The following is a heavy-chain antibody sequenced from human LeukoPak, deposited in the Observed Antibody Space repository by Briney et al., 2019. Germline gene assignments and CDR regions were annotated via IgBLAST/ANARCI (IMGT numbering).Heavy chain of an antibody. CDR1: GFTFSSYD. V-gene: IGHV3-23*01. CDR3: ARGRAYGGDYDY. J-gene: IGHJ4*02. Sequence: GGSLRLSCAASGFTFSSYDMSWVRQAPGRGLEWVSAISGRGGNTYYADSVKGRFTISRDNFKNTLYLQMNSLRAEDTAIYYCARGRAYGGDYDYWGQGTLVTVSS. CDR2: ISGRGGNT. D-gene: IGHD3-10*01.